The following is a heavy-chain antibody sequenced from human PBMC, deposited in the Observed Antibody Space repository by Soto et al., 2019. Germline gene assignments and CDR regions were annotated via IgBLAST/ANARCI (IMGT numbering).Heavy chain of an antibody. Sequence: ASVKVSCKASGYTFTGYYMHWVRQAPGQGLEWMGWINPNSGGTNYAQKFQGWVTMTRDTSISTAYMELSRLRSDDTAVYYCARAESYSSSSNWFDPWGQGTLVTVSS. CDR3: ARAESYSSSSNWFDP. V-gene: IGHV1-2*04. CDR2: INPNSGGT. CDR1: GYTFTGYY. D-gene: IGHD6-6*01. J-gene: IGHJ5*02.